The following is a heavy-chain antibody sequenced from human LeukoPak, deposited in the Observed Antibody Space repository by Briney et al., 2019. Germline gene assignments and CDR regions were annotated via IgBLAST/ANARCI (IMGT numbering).Heavy chain of an antibody. CDR1: GITFIKYY. J-gene: IGHJ4*02. D-gene: IGHD3-10*01. Sequence: PGGSLRLSCAASGITFIKYYMTWVRQAPGKGLEWVSAITGSGAFKDYADSVRGRFTLSRDNSKNTLYLQMNSLRADDTALYYCAKDAGALLLFGDLTSAYFDYWGQGALCTVSS. CDR2: ITGSGAFK. CDR3: AKDAGALLLFGDLTSAYFDY. V-gene: IGHV3-23*01.